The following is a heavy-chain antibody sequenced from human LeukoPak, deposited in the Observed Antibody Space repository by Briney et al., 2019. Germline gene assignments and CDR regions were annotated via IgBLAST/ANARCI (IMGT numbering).Heavy chain of an antibody. Sequence: SETLSLTCTVSGDSITSRSYYWGWIRQAPGKGLEWIASIHYSGTTYYKPSLKSRVTISVDTSKNQFSLRLSSVTAADTAVYYCARDQGLYSGYDFWFDPWGQGTLVKVSS. CDR1: GDSITSRSYY. CDR3: ARDQGLYSGYDFWFDP. CDR2: IHYSGTT. D-gene: IGHD5-12*01. V-gene: IGHV4-39*07. J-gene: IGHJ5*02.